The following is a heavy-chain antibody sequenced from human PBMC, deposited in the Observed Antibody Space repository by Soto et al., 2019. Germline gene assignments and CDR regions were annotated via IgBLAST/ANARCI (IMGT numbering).Heavy chain of an antibody. CDR1: GASIYTYY. CDR2: ISDGRST. J-gene: IGHJ6*02. D-gene: IGHD2-2*01. CDR3: EGYFSSSICPEHHYFALEV. V-gene: IGHV4-59*01. Sequence: SETLSLTCNVSGASIYTYYWTWIRQSPGKGLEWIGYISDGRSTNYNPSLESRVTISLDTAKKQVSLKLSSVSAADTARDFCEGYFSSSICPEHHYFALEVWGQGTTVTVS.